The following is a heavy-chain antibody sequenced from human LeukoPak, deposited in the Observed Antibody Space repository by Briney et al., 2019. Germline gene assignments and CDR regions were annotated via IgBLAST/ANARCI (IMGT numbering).Heavy chain of an antibody. J-gene: IGHJ4*02. CDR1: GASISSYY. CDR2: IYYSGSI. D-gene: IGHD3-22*01. V-gene: IGHV4-59*01. CDR3: ARENPSSYYNRPIDY. Sequence: PSETLSLTCTVSGASISSYYWSWIRQPPGKGLEWIGDIYYSGSIKYNPSLKSRVTMSVDTSKNQFSLKLSSVTAADTAIYYCARENPSSYYNRPIDYWGQGTLVTVSS.